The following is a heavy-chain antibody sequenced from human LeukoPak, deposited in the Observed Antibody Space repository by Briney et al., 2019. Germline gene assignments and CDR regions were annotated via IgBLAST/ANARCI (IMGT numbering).Heavy chain of an antibody. Sequence: PSETLSLTCTVSGGSISSYYWSWIRQPAGKGLEWIGRIYTSRSTNYNPSLKSRVTMSVDTSKNQFSLKLSSVTAADTAVYYCARDRITIFGVVTNFDYWGQGTLVTVSS. J-gene: IGHJ4*02. D-gene: IGHD3-3*01. CDR2: IYTSRST. CDR3: ARDRITIFGVVTNFDY. CDR1: GGSISSYY. V-gene: IGHV4-4*07.